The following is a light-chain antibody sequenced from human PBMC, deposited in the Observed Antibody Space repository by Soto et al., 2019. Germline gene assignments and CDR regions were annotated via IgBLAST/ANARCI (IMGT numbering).Light chain of an antibody. V-gene: IGLV2-14*03. CDR3: VSYTSSTTYV. J-gene: IGLJ1*01. CDR2: DVA. CDR1: SSDVGGSNF. Sequence: QSALTQPASVSDSPGQSITISCTGTSSDVGGSNFVSWYQQHPGKPPKLIIYDVANRPSGVSNRFSGSKSGSTGSLIISRLQTEDEADYYCVSYTSSTTYVFGTGTKLTVL.